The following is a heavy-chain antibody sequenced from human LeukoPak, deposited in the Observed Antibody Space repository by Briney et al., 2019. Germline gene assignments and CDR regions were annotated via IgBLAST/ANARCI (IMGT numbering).Heavy chain of an antibody. CDR2: IRYDGSNK. CDR3: AKDGMIAAAGTPYFDY. CDR1: GFTFSSYG. V-gene: IGHV3-30*02. Sequence: PGGSLRLSCAASGFTFSSYGMHWVRQAPGKGLEWVAFIRYDGSNKYYADSVKGRFTISRDNSKNTLYLQMNSLRAEDTAVYYCAKDGMIAAAGTPYFDYWGQGTLVTVSS. D-gene: IGHD6-13*01. J-gene: IGHJ4*02.